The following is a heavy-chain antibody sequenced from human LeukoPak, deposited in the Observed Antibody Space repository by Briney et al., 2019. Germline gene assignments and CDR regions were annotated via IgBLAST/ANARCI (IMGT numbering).Heavy chain of an antibody. CDR1: GFTFSSYS. CDR2: ISSSSSTI. Sequence: GGSLRLSCAASGFTFSSYSVNWVRQAPGKGLEWVSYISSSSSTIYYADSVKGRFTISRDNSKSTLSLQMNSLRAEDTAIYYCATYRQVLLPFESWGQGTLVTVSS. CDR3: ATYRQVLLPFES. V-gene: IGHV3-48*01. D-gene: IGHD2-8*02. J-gene: IGHJ4*02.